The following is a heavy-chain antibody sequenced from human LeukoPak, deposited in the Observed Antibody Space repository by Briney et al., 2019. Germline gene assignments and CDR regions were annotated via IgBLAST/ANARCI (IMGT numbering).Heavy chain of an antibody. CDR3: ARVHVRPIFGVVISTSQFDP. CDR2: MNPNSGNT. J-gene: IGHJ5*02. Sequence: GASVKVSCKASGYTFTSYDINWVRQATGQGLEWMGWMNPNSGNTGYAQKFQGRVTMTRNTSISTAYMELSSLRSEDTAVCYCARVHVRPIFGVVISTSQFDPWGQGTLVTVSS. V-gene: IGHV1-8*01. D-gene: IGHD3-3*01. CDR1: GYTFTSYD.